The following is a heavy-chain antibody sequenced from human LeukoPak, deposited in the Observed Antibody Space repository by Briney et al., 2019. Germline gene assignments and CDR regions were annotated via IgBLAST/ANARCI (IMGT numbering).Heavy chain of an antibody. CDR3: AKDRRQWLAHDAFDI. Sequence: GGSLRLSCVASGLIFNNYAMTWVRQAPGKGLEWVSAVSDSGSSTYYADSVKGRFTISRDNSKNTLYLQMNSLRAGDTAVYYCAKDRRQWLAHDAFDIWGQGTMVTVSS. V-gene: IGHV3-23*01. D-gene: IGHD6-19*01. J-gene: IGHJ3*02. CDR1: GLIFNNYA. CDR2: VSDSGSST.